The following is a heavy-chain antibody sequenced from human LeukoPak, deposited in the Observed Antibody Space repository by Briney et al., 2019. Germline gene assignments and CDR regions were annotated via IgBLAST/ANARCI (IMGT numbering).Heavy chain of an antibody. J-gene: IGHJ5*02. V-gene: IGHV1-69*05. CDR2: IIPIFGTA. CDR3: ARDNYAGAIWFDP. D-gene: IGHD1-7*01. CDR1: GGTFSSYA. Sequence: GASVKASCKASGGTFSSYAISWVRQAPGQGLEWKGGIIPIFGTANYAQKFQGRVTITTDESTSTAYMELSSLRSEDTAVYYCARDNYAGAIWFDPWGQGTLVTVSS.